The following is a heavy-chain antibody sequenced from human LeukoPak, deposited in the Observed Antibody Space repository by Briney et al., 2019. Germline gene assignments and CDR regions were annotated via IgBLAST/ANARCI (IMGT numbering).Heavy chain of an antibody. J-gene: IGHJ6*02. CDR2: ISGNGGST. CDR3: AKGSYYYGMDV. Sequence: GGSLRLSCAASGFTFSSYAMSWARQAPGKGLDWVSSISGNGGSTYYADSVKGRFTISRDNSKNTLYLQVNSLRAEDTAIYYCAKGSYYYGMDVWGQGTTVTVSS. V-gene: IGHV3-23*01. CDR1: GFTFSSYA.